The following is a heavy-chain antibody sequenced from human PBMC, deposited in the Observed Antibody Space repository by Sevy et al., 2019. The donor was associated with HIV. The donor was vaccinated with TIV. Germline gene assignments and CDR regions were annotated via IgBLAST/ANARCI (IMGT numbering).Heavy chain of an antibody. J-gene: IGHJ4*02. CDR3: AREGSGGFDY. Sequence: GGSLRLSCAASGFTFSSYWMSWVRQAPGKGLEWVANIKQDGSKKEYVDSVKGRFIISRDNGKNSVYLQMNSLRAEDTAVYYWAREGSGGFDYWGQGTLVTVSS. CDR2: IKQDGSKK. V-gene: IGHV3-7*01. D-gene: IGHD2-15*01. CDR1: GFTFSSYW.